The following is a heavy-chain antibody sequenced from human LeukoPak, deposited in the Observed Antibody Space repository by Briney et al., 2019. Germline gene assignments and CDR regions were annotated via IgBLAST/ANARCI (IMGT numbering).Heavy chain of an antibody. J-gene: IGHJ4*02. Sequence: SETLSLTCSVSRDSVSRSSYYWGWIRQPPGKGLEWLGSAYYSGLTYYNSSLKSRLQISIDTSKDQISLKLISVSAADTAVYYCARARTIFGVVTPFDYWGQGTLVTVSS. D-gene: IGHD3-3*01. CDR2: AYYSGLT. CDR1: RDSVSRSSYY. CDR3: ARARTIFGVVTPFDY. V-gene: IGHV4-39*07.